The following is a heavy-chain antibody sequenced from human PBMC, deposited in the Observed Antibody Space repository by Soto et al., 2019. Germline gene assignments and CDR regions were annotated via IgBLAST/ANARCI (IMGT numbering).Heavy chain of an antibody. CDR2: ISGSGTNT. V-gene: IGHV3-23*01. J-gene: IGHJ4*02. CDR3: AKRRRDYYDSSGPIEQ. D-gene: IGHD3-22*01. Sequence: GGSLRLSCAASGLTFINYAMGWVRQAPGKGLEWVSGISGSGTNTLYADSVKGRFIISRDNSKNTLYLQMNSLRAEDTAVYFCAKRRRDYYDSSGPIEQWGQGTLVTVSS. CDR1: GLTFINYA.